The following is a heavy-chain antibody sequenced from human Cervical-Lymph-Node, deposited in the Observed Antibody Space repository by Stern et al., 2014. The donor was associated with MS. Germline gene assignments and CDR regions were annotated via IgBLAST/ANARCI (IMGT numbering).Heavy chain of an antibody. J-gene: IGHJ4*02. CDR2: SNPGDGTT. V-gene: IGHV1-46*01. CDR1: GYTFTSYY. Sequence: VQLVQSGAEVKKPGASVRISCKTSGYTFTSYYMHWVRQAPGQGLEWMGISNPGDGTTRFVQKVQGRVTMTSDTSTSTVYMDLSSLTSEDTAVYYCARSRVVARPLDYWGQGTLVTVSS. D-gene: IGHD2-15*01. CDR3: ARSRVVARPLDY.